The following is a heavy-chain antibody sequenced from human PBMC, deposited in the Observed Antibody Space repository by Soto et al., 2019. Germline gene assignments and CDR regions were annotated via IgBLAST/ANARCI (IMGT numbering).Heavy chain of an antibody. D-gene: IGHD6-13*01. V-gene: IGHV4-39*01. CDR3: ARGEGAAPGA. CDR2: IYYTGNT. J-gene: IGHJ4*02. Sequence: SETLSLTCTVSGASINSAEYYWGWIRQPPGKGLEWIGNIYYTGNTYYNPSLRSRVTLSTDTSENQFSLKLTSVTAADTAVYYCARGEGAAPGAWGQGTLVTVSS. CDR1: GASINSAEYY.